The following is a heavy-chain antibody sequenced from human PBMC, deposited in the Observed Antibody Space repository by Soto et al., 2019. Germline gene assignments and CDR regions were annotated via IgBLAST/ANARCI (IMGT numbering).Heavy chain of an antibody. V-gene: IGHV3-48*02. J-gene: IGHJ4*02. Sequence: EVQLVESGGGLVQPGGSLRLSWAASGFTFSSYSMNWVRKAPGKGLEGVSYINSISSNIFYADSVKGRFTTSRDNAKNSLYLQMNSLRDEDTAVYYCARDLYYYGSGSGYFDYWGQGTLVTVSS. CDR2: INSISSNI. D-gene: IGHD3-10*01. CDR3: ARDLYYYGSGSGYFDY. CDR1: GFTFSSYS.